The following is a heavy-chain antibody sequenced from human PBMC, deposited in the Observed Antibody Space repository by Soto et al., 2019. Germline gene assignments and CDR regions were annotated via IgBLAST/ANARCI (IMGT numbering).Heavy chain of an antibody. J-gene: IGHJ6*02. CDR2: INHSGST. Sequence: PSETLSLTCAVYGGSFSIYYWSWIRQPPGKGLEWIGEINHSGSTNYNPSLKSRVTISVDTSKIQFSLKLSSVTAVDTALYYCARIFVMDVWGQGTKVTVSS. CDR3: ARIFVMDV. CDR1: GGSFSIYY. V-gene: IGHV4-34*01.